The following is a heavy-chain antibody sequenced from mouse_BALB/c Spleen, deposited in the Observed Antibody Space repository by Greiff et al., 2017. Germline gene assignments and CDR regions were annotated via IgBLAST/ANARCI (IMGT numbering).Heavy chain of an antibody. CDR1: GFTFSSYG. J-gene: IGHJ3*01. Sequence: EVHLVESGGGLVKPGGSLKLSCAASGFTFSSYGMSWVRQTPDKRLEWVATISSGGSYTYYPDSVKGRFTISRDNAKNTLYLQMSSLKSEDTAMYYCARGDGSPLAYWGQGTLVTVSA. D-gene: IGHD1-1*01. V-gene: IGHV5-6*01. CDR3: ARGDGSPLAY. CDR2: ISSGGSYT.